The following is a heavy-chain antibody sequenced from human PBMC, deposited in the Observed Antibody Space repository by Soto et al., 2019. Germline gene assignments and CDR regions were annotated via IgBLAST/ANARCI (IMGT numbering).Heavy chain of an antibody. J-gene: IGHJ2*01. CDR3: VLCATAGYFDL. Sequence: ASETLSLTCTVSGGSISNYYWSWIRQPAGKGLEWIGRIYTSESPDYNPSLKSRVTMSVDTSKNQVSLKLSSLTAADTAVYYCVLCATAGYFDLWGRGILVTVSS. V-gene: IGHV4-4*07. CDR2: IYTSESP. CDR1: GGSISNYY.